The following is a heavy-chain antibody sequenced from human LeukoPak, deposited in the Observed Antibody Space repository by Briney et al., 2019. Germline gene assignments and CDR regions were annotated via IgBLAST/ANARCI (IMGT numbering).Heavy chain of an antibody. CDR1: GYTFTSYG. D-gene: IGHD2-2*03. Sequence: ASVKVSCKASGYTFTSYGISWVRQAPGQGLEWMGWISAYNGNTNYAQKLQGRVTMTTDTSTSTAYMELRSLRSEDTAVYYCATGYCSSTSCLLSAFDIWGQGTMVTVSS. V-gene: IGHV1-18*01. J-gene: IGHJ3*02. CDR2: ISAYNGNT. CDR3: ATGYCSSTSCLLSAFDI.